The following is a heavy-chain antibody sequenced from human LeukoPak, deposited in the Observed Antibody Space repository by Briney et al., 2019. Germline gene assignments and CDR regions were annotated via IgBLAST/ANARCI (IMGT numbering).Heavy chain of an antibody. V-gene: IGHV3-66*01. J-gene: IGHJ3*02. Sequence: GGSLRLSCAASGFTASSNYMSWGRRAPGKGLGECSGIYSGGSTDYADSVKGIGTISRDNSKNTLYLQMNSLRAEDTAVYYCASFYHNLGYGGFDIWGQGTMVTVSS. CDR2: IYSGGST. CDR3: ASFYHNLGYGGFDI. CDR1: GFTASSNY. D-gene: IGHD4-23*01.